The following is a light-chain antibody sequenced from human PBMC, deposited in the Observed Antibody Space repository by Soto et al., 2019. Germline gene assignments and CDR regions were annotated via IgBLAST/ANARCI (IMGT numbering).Light chain of an antibody. CDR3: QQYDNSIT. Sequence: EIVLTQSPDTLSLSPGESATLSCRASQNIGSSSLAWYQQKPGQAPRLLIYGASSRATGIPDRFSGSGSGTDFTLTISRLEPEDFAVFYCQQYDNSITFGQGTRLEIE. CDR1: QNIGSSS. V-gene: IGKV3-20*01. J-gene: IGKJ5*01. CDR2: GAS.